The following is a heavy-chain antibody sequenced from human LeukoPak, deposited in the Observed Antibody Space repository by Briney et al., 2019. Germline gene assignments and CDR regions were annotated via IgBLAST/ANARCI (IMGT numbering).Heavy chain of an antibody. CDR3: AGADPNASGYFYRFNWFDP. CDR1: GGSISSYY. V-gene: IGHV4-59*01. Sequence: SETLSLTCTVSGGSISSYYGNWVRQPPGTGLEWIGNIYTSGSTDYNPSFKSRVTISLDTSKFQFSLRLNSVTAADTAVYYCAGADPNASGYFYRFNWFDPWGQGTLVTVSS. J-gene: IGHJ5*02. D-gene: IGHD3-10*01. CDR2: IYTSGST.